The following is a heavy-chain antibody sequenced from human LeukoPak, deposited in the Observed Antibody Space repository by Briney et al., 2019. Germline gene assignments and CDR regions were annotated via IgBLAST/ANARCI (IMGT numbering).Heavy chain of an antibody. D-gene: IGHD6-13*01. Sequence: ASVKVSCKSSGYTFTSYAMNWVRQAPGQGLEWMGWISTNTGNPTYAQGFTGRFVFSLDTPVSTAYLQISSLKAEDTAVYYCARDPSSLIAATHWGQGTLVTVSS. CDR3: ARDPSSLIAATH. V-gene: IGHV7-4-1*02. CDR2: ISTNTGNP. CDR1: GYTFTSYA. J-gene: IGHJ4*02.